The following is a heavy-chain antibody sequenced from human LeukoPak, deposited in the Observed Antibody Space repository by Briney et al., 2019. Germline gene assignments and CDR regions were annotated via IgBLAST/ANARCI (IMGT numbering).Heavy chain of an antibody. J-gene: IGHJ4*02. CDR3: ARLNGEVTVFGY. Sequence: GGSLRLSCTVSGFTVSSNSMSWVRQAPGKGLEWVANIKQDGSEKYYVDSVKGRFTISRDNAENSLFLQMNSLRAEDTAVYYCARLNGEVTVFGYWGQGALVTVSS. V-gene: IGHV3-7*01. D-gene: IGHD4-17*01. CDR2: IKQDGSEK. CDR1: GFTVSSNS.